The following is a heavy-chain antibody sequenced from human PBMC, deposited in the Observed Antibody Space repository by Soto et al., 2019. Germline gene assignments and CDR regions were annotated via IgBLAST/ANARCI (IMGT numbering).Heavy chain of an antibody. V-gene: IGHV4-4*07. CDR3: ARTPIKILLSPRGWFDP. J-gene: IGHJ5*02. CDR2: IYTSGTT. CDR1: GGSISVYY. D-gene: IGHD3-10*01. Sequence: SETLSLTCTVSGGSISVYYLSWIRQPAGKGLEWVGHIYTSGTTNYNPSLKSRVSMSRDTSQNQFSLKLNYVTAADTAVYYCARTPIKILLSPRGWFDPWGQGTLVTVSS.